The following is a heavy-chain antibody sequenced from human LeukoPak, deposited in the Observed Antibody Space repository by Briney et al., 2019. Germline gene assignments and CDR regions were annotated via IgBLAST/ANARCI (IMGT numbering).Heavy chain of an antibody. CDR2: IRSKANSYAT. D-gene: IGHD3-10*01. CDR3: TRHLTSRRGDDY. V-gene: IGHV3-73*01. CDR1: GFTFSGSA. Sequence: QPGGSLRLSCAASGFTFSGSAMPWVRQASGKGLEWVGRIRSKANSYATAYAASVKGRFTISRDDSKNTAYLQMNSLKTEDTAVYYCTRHLTSRRGDDYWGQGTLVTVSS. J-gene: IGHJ4*02.